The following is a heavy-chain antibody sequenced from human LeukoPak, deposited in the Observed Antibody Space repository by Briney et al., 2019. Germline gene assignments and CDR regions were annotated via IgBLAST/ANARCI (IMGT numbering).Heavy chain of an antibody. CDR1: GYTFTGYY. V-gene: IGHV1-2*02. CDR3: ARVDCSSTSCYQAHYYYYYAMDV. Sequence: ASVKDSCKTSGYTFTGYYIHWVRQAPGQGLEWMGWISPNSGGTNNAQKFQGRLTMTRDTSLSTAYMDLSRLRFDDAAVYYCARVDCSSTSCYQAHYYYYYAMDVWGQGTTVTVSS. J-gene: IGHJ6*02. D-gene: IGHD2-2*01. CDR2: ISPNSGGT.